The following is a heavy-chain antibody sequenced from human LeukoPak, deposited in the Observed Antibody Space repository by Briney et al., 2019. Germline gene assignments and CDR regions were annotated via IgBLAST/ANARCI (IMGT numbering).Heavy chain of an antibody. V-gene: IGHV3-30*14. CDR2: VSYEGTIK. Sequence: GGSLRLSCAASGFAFSNFAMHWVRQAPGKGLEWVAVVSYEGTIKYYTDSAKGRFTISRDNSDNIISLQMYNLTTEDTAAYYCVREKFDSWGQGILVTVSP. CDR3: VREKFDS. J-gene: IGHJ5*01. CDR1: GFAFSNFA.